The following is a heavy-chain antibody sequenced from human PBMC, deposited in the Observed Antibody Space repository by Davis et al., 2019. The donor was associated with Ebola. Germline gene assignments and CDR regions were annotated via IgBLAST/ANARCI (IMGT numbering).Heavy chain of an antibody. V-gene: IGHV3-23*01. Sequence: GGSLRLSCAASGFTFSKYAMSWVRQAPGKGLEWVSVISGSGGSTYYADSVKGRFTISRDNSKNTLYLQMNSLRAEDTAVYYCARLANSDSSGHHPGGYWGQGTLVTVSS. CDR3: ARLANSDSSGHHPGGY. D-gene: IGHD3-22*01. J-gene: IGHJ4*02. CDR2: ISGSGGST. CDR1: GFTFSKYA.